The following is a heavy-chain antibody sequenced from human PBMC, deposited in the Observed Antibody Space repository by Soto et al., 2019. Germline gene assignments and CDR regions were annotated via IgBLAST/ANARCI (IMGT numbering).Heavy chain of an antibody. J-gene: IGHJ4*02. D-gene: IGHD1-26*01. CDR1: GHTLTELS. CDR3: AAGGARWLHSPFEY. Sequence: QVQLLQSGAEVKKPGASVKVSCKVSGHTLTELSMHWVRQAPGRGLEWMGGFDPEDGETIFAQKFPGRVTMTEDTSTDSTYMELPSLRSEDTAVYYCAAGGARWLHSPFEYWGQGTLVTISS. V-gene: IGHV1-24*01. CDR2: FDPEDGET.